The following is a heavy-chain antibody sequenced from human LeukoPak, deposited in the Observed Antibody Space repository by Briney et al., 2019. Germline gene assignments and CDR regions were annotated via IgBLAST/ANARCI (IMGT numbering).Heavy chain of an antibody. J-gene: IGHJ4*02. V-gene: IGHV3-23*01. CDR2: ISGSGGTT. CDR1: GFTFSSYA. Sequence: GGSLRLSCAASGFTFSSYAMSWVRQAPGKGLEWVSTISGSGGTTYDADSVKGRFTTSRDNSKNMMYLQMNSLRAEDTAVYYCARDSTGWSKNYWGQGTLVTVSS. D-gene: IGHD6-19*01. CDR3: ARDSTGWSKNY.